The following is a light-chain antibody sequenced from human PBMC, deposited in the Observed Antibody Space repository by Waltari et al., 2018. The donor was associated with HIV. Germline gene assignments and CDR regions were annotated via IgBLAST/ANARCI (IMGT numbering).Light chain of an antibody. CDR3: QQRSDWPRLT. CDR1: QSVRSF. CDR2: DAS. Sequence: EIVLTQSPATLPLPLGARATLSCRASQSVRSFLACFQQKPGQAPRPLISDASTRATGIPARFSGSGSGTDFTLTISSLEPEDFAVYYCQQRSDWPRLTFGGGTKVEIK. V-gene: IGKV3-11*01. J-gene: IGKJ4*01.